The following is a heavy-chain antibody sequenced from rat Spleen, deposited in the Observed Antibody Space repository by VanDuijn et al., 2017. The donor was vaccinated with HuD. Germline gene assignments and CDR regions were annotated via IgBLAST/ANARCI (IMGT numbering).Heavy chain of an antibody. CDR2: ISTGGVNT. Sequence: EVQLVESGGGSVQPGRSVKLSCAASRFTFTNYGMAWVRQAPTKGLEWVAYISTGGVNTYYRDSVKGRFTVSRDNAKSTLNLQMDSLRSEDTATYYCSTAGSGLDYYYAGGFDYWGQGVMVTVSS. D-gene: IGHD1-6*01. V-gene: IGHV5-27*01. J-gene: IGHJ2*01. CDR3: STAGSGLDYYYAGGFDY. CDR1: RFTFTNYG.